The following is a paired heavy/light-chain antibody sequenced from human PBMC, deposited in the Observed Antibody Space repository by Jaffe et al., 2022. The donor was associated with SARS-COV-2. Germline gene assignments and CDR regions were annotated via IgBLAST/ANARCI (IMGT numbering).Light chain of an antibody. CDR2: EAS. CDR3: QPYNHN. Sequence: DIQVTQSPSTLSASVGDRVTITCRASQSISRYLAWYQQKPGKAPKLLIYEASSLQSGVPSRFSGSGSGTEFTLTISSLQPDDFATYYCQPYNHNFGQGTKLEIK. V-gene: IGKV1-5*03. J-gene: IGKJ2*01. CDR1: QSISRY.
Heavy chain of an antibody. V-gene: IGHV3-7*01. CDR3: VRDEV. CDR1: GFTFSRYW. Sequence: EVQLVESGGGLVQPGGSLRLSCATSGFTFSRYWMSWVRQAPGKGLEWVANINHDGTEKDYVDSVKGRFTISRDNAKNSLYLQMTSLRAEDTAVYHCVRDEVWGQGTLVTVSS. J-gene: IGHJ4*02. CDR2: INHDGTEK.